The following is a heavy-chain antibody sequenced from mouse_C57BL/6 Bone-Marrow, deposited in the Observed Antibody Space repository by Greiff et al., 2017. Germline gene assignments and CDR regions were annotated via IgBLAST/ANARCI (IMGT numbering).Heavy chain of an antibody. V-gene: IGHV5-17*01. Sequence: DVMLVESGGGLVKPGGSLKLSCAASGFTFSDYGMHWVRQAPEKGLEWVAYISSGSSTIYYADTVKGRFTISRDNDKNTLFLQLTSLRSEDTAMYYCARLASYYFDYWGQGTTLTVSS. J-gene: IGHJ2*01. CDR1: GFTFSDYG. CDR3: ARLASYYFDY. CDR2: ISSGSSTI.